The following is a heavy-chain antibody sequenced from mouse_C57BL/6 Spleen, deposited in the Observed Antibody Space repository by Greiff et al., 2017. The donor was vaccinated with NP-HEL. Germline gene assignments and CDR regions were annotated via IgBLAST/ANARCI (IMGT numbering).Heavy chain of an antibody. Sequence: EVQGVESGGGLVQPKGSLKLSCAASGFSFNTYAMNWVRQAPGKGLEWVARIRSKSNNYATYYADSVKDRFTISRDDSESMLYLQMNNLKTEDTAMYYCVRPPYYYGSSPYAMDYWGQGTSVTVSS. CDR1: GFSFNTYA. D-gene: IGHD1-1*01. CDR3: VRPPYYYGSSPYAMDY. CDR2: IRSKSNNYAT. J-gene: IGHJ4*01. V-gene: IGHV10-1*01.